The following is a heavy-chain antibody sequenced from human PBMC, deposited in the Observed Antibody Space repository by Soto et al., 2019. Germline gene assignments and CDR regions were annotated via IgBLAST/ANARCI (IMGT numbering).Heavy chain of an antibody. Sequence: ASVKVSCKASGYTFTSYGISWVRQAPGQGLEWMGWISAYNGNTNYAQKLQGRVTMTTDTSTSTAYMELRSLRSDDTAVYYCARDRGDPLYYYYYGMDVWGQGTTVTVSS. D-gene: IGHD2-21*02. CDR1: GYTFTSYG. J-gene: IGHJ6*02. V-gene: IGHV1-18*01. CDR3: ARDRGDPLYYYYYGMDV. CDR2: ISAYNGNT.